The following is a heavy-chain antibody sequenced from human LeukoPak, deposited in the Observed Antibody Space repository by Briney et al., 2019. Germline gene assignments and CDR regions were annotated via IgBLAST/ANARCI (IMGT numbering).Heavy chain of an antibody. Sequence: GGSLRLSCAASGFIFSSKIMNWVRQAPGKGLEWVSYISYGSGTIYYADSVKGRFTISRDNAKNSLYLQMNSLRDEDTAVYYCARDFSPGQRFYFDYWGQGTLVTVSS. J-gene: IGHJ4*02. D-gene: IGHD6-25*01. CDR1: GFIFSSKI. CDR2: ISYGSGTI. CDR3: ARDFSPGQRFYFDY. V-gene: IGHV3-48*02.